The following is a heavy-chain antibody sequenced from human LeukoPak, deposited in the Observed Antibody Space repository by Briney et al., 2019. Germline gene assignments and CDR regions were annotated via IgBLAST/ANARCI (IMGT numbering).Heavy chain of an antibody. D-gene: IGHD3-3*01. Sequence: GGSLRLSCAASGFTFSSYGMHWVRQAPGKGLEWVAFIRYDGSNKYYADSVKGRFTISRDNSKNTLYLQMNSLRAEDTAVYYCAKPKRTTIFGVVIPDAFDIWGQGTMVTVSS. J-gene: IGHJ3*02. CDR1: GFTFSSYG. CDR3: AKPKRTTIFGVVIPDAFDI. V-gene: IGHV3-30*02. CDR2: IRYDGSNK.